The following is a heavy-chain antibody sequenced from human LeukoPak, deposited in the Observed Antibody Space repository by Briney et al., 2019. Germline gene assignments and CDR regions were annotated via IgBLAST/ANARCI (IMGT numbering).Heavy chain of an antibody. CDR3: ARGATGYDSSGYYYDC. Sequence: PGGSLRLSCAASGFTFSSYAMHWVRQAPGKGLEWVAVISYDGSSKYYADSVKGRFTISRDNAKNSLYLQMNSLRAEDTAVYYCARGATGYDSSGYYYDCWGQGTLVTVSS. J-gene: IGHJ4*02. V-gene: IGHV3-30-3*01. D-gene: IGHD3-22*01. CDR1: GFTFSSYA. CDR2: ISYDGSSK.